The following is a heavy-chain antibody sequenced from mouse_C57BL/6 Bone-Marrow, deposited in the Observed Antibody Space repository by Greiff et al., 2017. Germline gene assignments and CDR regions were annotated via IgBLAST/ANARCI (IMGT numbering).Heavy chain of an antibody. CDR2: ISSGGSYT. CDR1: GFTFSSYG. CDR3: ARPPYYYGSRNWYFDV. D-gene: IGHD1-1*01. V-gene: IGHV5-6*01. Sequence: EVMLVESGGDLVKPGGSLKLSCAASGFTFSSYGMSWVRQTPDKRLEWVATISSGGSYTYYPDSVKGRFTISRDNAKNTLYLQMSSLKAEDTAMYYCARPPYYYGSRNWYFDVWGTGTTVTVSS. J-gene: IGHJ1*03.